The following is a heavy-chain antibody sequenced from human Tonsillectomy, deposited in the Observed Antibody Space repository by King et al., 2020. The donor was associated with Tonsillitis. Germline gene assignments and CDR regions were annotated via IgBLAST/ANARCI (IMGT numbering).Heavy chain of an antibody. D-gene: IGHD3-22*01. CDR2: MSFDGSNK. Sequence: QLVQSGGGVVQPGRSLRLSCAASGFTFSSYDMHWVRQAPGKGLEWVAVMSFDGSNKYYADSVKGRFTISRDNSKNTLYLQMNSLRAEDTAVYYCAKDLYYYDGSGYLDYWGQGTLVTVSS. J-gene: IGHJ4*02. CDR1: GFTFSSYD. CDR3: AKDLYYYDGSGYLDY. V-gene: IGHV3-30*18.